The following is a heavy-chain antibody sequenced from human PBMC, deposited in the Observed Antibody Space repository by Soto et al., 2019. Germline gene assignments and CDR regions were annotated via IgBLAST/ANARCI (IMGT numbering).Heavy chain of an antibody. CDR3: ARDVRDGLDY. Sequence: QVQLVESGGGVVQPGRSLRLSCAASGFTFSSYAMHWVRQAPGKGLEWVAVISYDGSNKYYADSVKGRFTISRDNSKNTLYLQMNSLRAEDTAVYYWARDVRDGLDYWGQGTLVTVSS. V-gene: IGHV3-30-3*01. CDR2: ISYDGSNK. J-gene: IGHJ4*02. CDR1: GFTFSSYA.